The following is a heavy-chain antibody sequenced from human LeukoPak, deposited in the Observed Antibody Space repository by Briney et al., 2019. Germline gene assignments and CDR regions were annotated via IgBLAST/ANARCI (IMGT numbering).Heavy chain of an antibody. Sequence: PSETLSLTCAVYGGSFSDYYWSWLRQPPGKGLEWIAEINHSGTTNYSPSLKSRVTISVDTSKNQFSLKLNSVTAADTAVYYCARHGVATWFDPWGQGTLVTVSS. CDR3: ARHGVATWFDP. D-gene: IGHD2-15*01. V-gene: IGHV4-34*01. J-gene: IGHJ5*02. CDR1: GGSFSDYY. CDR2: INHSGTT.